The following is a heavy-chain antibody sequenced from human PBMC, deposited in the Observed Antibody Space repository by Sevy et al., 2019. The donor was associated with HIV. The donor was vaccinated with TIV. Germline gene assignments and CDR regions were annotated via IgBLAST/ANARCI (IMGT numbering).Heavy chain of an antibody. D-gene: IGHD3-3*01. CDR1: GDSVSSNSAA. V-gene: IGHV6-1*01. CDR2: TYYRSKWYN. CDR3: AREDLEIGGVAHYYYYYMDV. J-gene: IGHJ6*03. Sequence: QSQTLSLTCAISGDSVSSNSAAWNWIRQSPSRGLEWLGRTYYRSKWYNDYAVSVKSRITINPDTSKNQFSLQLNSVTPEDTAVYYCAREDLEIGGVAHYYYYYMDVWGKGTTVTVSS.